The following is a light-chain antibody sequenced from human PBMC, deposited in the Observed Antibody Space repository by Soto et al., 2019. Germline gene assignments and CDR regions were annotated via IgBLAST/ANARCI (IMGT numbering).Light chain of an antibody. CDR1: QSISTW. Sequence: DIQMTQSPSFLSASVGDRVTLTCRASQSISTWLAWYQQKPGKAPKLLIYKASNLESGVPSRFSGSGSGTEFTLTISSLQPDDFATYYCQQYNSYWTFGQGTQVEIK. J-gene: IGKJ1*01. CDR2: KAS. V-gene: IGKV1-5*03. CDR3: QQYNSYWT.